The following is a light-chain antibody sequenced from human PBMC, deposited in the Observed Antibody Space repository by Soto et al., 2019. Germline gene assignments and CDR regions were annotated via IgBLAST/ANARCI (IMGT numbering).Light chain of an antibody. CDR1: QSVSSSY. V-gene: IGKV3-20*01. CDR2: GAS. CDR3: QQYGRTPYT. Sequence: EIVLTQSPGTRSLSPGERATLSCRASQSVSSSYLAWYQHKPGQAPRLLIYGASSRATGIPDRFSGSGSGTDFTLTISRLEPEDFAVYYCQQYGRTPYTFGQGTKLEIK. J-gene: IGKJ2*01.